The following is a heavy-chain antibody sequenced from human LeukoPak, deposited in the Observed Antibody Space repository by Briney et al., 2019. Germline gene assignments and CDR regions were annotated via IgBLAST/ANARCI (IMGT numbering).Heavy chain of an antibody. CDR1: GGSISSFY. D-gene: IGHD4-23*01. CDR2: IYGSGST. CDR3: ARDCDYGGNRLDYFDY. Sequence: SETLSLTCTVSGGSISSFYWSWIRQPAGKALQWIGRIYGSGSTDYNPSLKSRVTMSIDTSKNQFSLQLSSVTAADTAVYYCARDCDYGGNRLDYFDYWGQGTLVTVSS. V-gene: IGHV4-4*07. J-gene: IGHJ4*02.